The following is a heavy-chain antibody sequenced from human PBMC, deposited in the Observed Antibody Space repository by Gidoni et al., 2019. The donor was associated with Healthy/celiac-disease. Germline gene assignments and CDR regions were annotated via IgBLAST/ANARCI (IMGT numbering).Heavy chain of an antibody. CDR3: ARAYYYGSGSHYWYFDL. Sequence: QVQLVESGGGVVQPARSLRLSCAASGFTFSSYGMHWVRQAPGKGLEWVAVIWYDGSNKYYADSVKGRFTISRDNSKNTLYLQMNSLRAEDTAVYYCARAYYYGSGSHYWYFDLWGRGTLVTVSS. V-gene: IGHV3-33*01. CDR1: GFTFSSYG. J-gene: IGHJ2*01. CDR2: IWYDGSNK. D-gene: IGHD3-10*01.